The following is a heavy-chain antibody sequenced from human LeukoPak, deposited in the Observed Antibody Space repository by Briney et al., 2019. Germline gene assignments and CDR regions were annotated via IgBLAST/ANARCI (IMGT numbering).Heavy chain of an antibody. CDR3: ARRLGGITMVRGAPIWFDP. CDR1: GGSFSGYY. V-gene: IGHV4-34*01. CDR2: INHSGST. Sequence: SETLSLTCAVYGGSFSGYYWSWIRQPPGKGLEWIGEINHSGSTNYNPSLKSRVTISVDTSKNQFSLKLSSVTAADTAVYYCARRLGGITMVRGAPIWFDPWGQGTLVTVSS. D-gene: IGHD3-10*01. J-gene: IGHJ5*02.